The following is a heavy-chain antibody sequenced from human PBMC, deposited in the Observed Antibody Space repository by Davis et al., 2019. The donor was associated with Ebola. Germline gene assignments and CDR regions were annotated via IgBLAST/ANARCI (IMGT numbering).Heavy chain of an antibody. J-gene: IGHJ4*02. D-gene: IGHD6-19*01. V-gene: IGHV3-53*01. CDR2: TNSGGGET. Sequence: PGGSLRLSCAASGFTFSDYYMSWIRQAPGKGLEWVSGTNSGGGETYYSDSVEGRFTISRDNSKNMLSLQTNSLRAEDTAAYYCASGQHSSLETPIDYWGQGTLVTVSS. CDR3: ASGQHSSLETPIDY. CDR1: GFTFSDYY.